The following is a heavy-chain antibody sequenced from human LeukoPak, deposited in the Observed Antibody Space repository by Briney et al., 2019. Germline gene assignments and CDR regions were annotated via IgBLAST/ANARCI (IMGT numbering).Heavy chain of an antibody. CDR1: GGAFSSYA. CDR2: IIPIFGTA. CDR3: ARATVPAARFDP. V-gene: IGHV1-69*05. Sequence: ASVKVSCKASGGAFSSYAISWVRQAPGQGLERMGGIIPIFGTANYAQKFQGRVTITTDESTSTAYMELSSLRSEDTAVYYCARATVPAARFDPWGQGTLVTVSS. D-gene: IGHD2-2*01. J-gene: IGHJ5*02.